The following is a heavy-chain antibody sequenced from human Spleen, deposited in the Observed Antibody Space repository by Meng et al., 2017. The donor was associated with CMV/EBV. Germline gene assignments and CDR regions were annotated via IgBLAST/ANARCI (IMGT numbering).Heavy chain of an antibody. Sequence: KVSCKASGYSFANYYIAWVRQMPGKGLEWMGIMYPDDSDTRYSPSFQGQVTISADKSISTAYLQWSSLKASDTAMYYCARETAASVSDAFDIWGQGTMVTVSS. V-gene: IGHV5-51*01. CDR2: MYPDDSDT. CDR3: ARETAASVSDAFDI. D-gene: IGHD2-2*01. CDR1: GYSFANYY. J-gene: IGHJ3*02.